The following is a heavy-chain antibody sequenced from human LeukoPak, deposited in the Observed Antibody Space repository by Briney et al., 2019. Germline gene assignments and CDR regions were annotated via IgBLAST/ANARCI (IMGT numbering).Heavy chain of an antibody. D-gene: IGHD3-10*01. Sequence: PSETLSLTCTVSGGSISSYYWSWIRQPAGKGLGWIGYIYYSGSTNYNPSLKSRVTISVDTSKNQFSLKLRSVTAADTAVYYCARAPGGLEYWFDFWGQGTLVTVSS. V-gene: IGHV4-59*01. CDR3: ARAPGGLEYWFDF. J-gene: IGHJ4*02. CDR2: IYYSGST. CDR1: GGSISSYY.